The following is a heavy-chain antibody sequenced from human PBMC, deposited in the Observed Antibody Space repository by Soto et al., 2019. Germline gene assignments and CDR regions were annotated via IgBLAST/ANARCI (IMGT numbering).Heavy chain of an antibody. V-gene: IGHV1-69*12. Sequence: QVQLLQSGAEVKKPGSSVRVSCEASGGTFRTYAISWVRQAPGQGLEWMGEIIPIFGTVNYAQKLQGRVTITADESTTTVYMDLRSQRSEDTAVYYCAKGAVAGTPTSYYYYGMAVWGQGTTVTVSS. D-gene: IGHD6-19*01. CDR1: GGTFRTYA. J-gene: IGHJ6*02. CDR3: AKGAVAGTPTSYYYYGMAV. CDR2: IIPIFGTV.